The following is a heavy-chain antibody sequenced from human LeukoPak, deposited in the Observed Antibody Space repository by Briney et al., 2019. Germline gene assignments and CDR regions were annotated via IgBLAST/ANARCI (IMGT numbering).Heavy chain of an antibody. Sequence: SSETLSLTCAVYGGSFSGYYWSWIRQPPGKGLEWIGEINHSGSTNYNPSLKSRVTISVDTSKNQFSLKLSSVTAADTAVYYCARERDYYFDYWGQGTLVTVSS. V-gene: IGHV4-34*01. CDR3: ARERDYYFDY. D-gene: IGHD3/OR15-3a*01. CDR1: GGSFSGYY. CDR2: INHSGST. J-gene: IGHJ4*02.